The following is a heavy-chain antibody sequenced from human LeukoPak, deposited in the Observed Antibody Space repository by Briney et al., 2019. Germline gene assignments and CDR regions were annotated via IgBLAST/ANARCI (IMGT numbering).Heavy chain of an antibody. CDR1: GDPISSSSHY. CDR2: IFTSGST. D-gene: IGHD1-26*01. J-gene: IGHJ4*02. V-gene: IGHV4-61*02. CDR3: ARGELF. Sequence: SETLSLTCTVSGDPISSSSHYWGWIRQPAGKGLEWIGRIFTSGSTNYNPSLKSRVTISIDTSKNQFSLMLSSVTAADTAVYYCARGELFWGPGTLVTVSS.